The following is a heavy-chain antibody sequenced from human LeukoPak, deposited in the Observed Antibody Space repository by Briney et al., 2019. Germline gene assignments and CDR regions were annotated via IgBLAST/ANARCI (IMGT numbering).Heavy chain of an antibody. CDR1: GSTFTGYY. CDR3: ARDRTRTGYSSGWYHDY. CDR2: INPNSGGT. V-gene: IGHV1-2*02. D-gene: IGHD6-19*01. Sequence: ASVKVSCKASGSTFTGYYMHWVRQAPGQGLEWMGWINPNSGGTNYAQKFQGRVTMTRDTSISTAYMELSRLRSDDTAVYYCARDRTRTGYSSGWYHDYWGQGTLVTVSS. J-gene: IGHJ4*02.